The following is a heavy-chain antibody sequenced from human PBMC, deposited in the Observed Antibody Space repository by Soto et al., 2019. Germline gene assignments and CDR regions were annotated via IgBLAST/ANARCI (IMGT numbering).Heavy chain of an antibody. Sequence: GESLKICCKGSGYNFANYWIGWVRQMPGKGLEWMGMIFPGDSDTKNSPSLQGQITMSVDKSDSSAYLQWRSLKASDTAMYYCAAGYTTGPDAFDIWGQGTMVTVSS. J-gene: IGHJ3*02. CDR3: AAGYTTGPDAFDI. CDR2: IFPGDSDT. V-gene: IGHV5-51*01. D-gene: IGHD6-13*01. CDR1: GYNFANYW.